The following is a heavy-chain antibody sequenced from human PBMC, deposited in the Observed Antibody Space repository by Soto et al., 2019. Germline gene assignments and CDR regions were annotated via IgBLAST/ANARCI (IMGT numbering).Heavy chain of an antibody. J-gene: IGHJ4*02. D-gene: IGHD3-22*01. Sequence: SETLSLTCTVSGGSISSYYWSWIRQPPGKGLEWIGYIYYSGSTNYNPSLKSRVTISVDTSKNQFSLKLSSVTAADTAVYYCARDRVYDSSGYKIAYYFDYWGQGTLVTVSS. CDR1: GGSISSYY. CDR2: IYYSGST. V-gene: IGHV4-59*01. CDR3: ARDRVYDSSGYKIAYYFDY.